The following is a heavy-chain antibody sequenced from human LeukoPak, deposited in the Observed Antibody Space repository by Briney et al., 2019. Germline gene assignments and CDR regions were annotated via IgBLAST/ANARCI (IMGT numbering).Heavy chain of an antibody. V-gene: IGHV3-21*01. J-gene: IGHJ6*02. Sequence: PGGSLRLSCAASAFTFSHYSMNWVRQTPGKGLEWVSSIDYSSSHIYYADSVRGRFTISRDNAKNSLYLQMNSLRAEDTAVYYCARGGQGHYYYGMDVWGQGTPVTVSS. CDR3: ARGGQGHYYYGMDV. CDR1: AFTFSHYS. CDR2: IDYSSSHI.